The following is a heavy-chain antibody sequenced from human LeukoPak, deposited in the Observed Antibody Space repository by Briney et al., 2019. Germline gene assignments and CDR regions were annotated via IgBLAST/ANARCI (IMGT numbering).Heavy chain of an antibody. J-gene: IGHJ4*02. V-gene: IGHV3-74*01. Sequence: PGGSLRLSCAASEFPFSSYVMHWVRQVPGKGPVWVSRISHDGRSRTYADSVKGRFTISRDNAENTLYLQMNSLRVEDTAVYFCARDRDYIFFDYWGQGALVTVSS. CDR3: ARDRDYIFFDY. CDR2: ISHDGRSR. D-gene: IGHD4-11*01. CDR1: EFPFSSYV.